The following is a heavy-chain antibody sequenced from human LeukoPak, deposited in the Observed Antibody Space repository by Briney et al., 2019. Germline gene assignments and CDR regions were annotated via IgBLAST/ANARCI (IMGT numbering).Heavy chain of an antibody. V-gene: IGHV3-23*01. Sequence: GGSLRLSCAASGFTLDTYAMSWVRQAPGKGLEWVSGLSGSGGSTYYADSVKGRFTISRDNAKNTLYLQMNSLRAEDTAVYYCAKGRCSGGSCYGRGFDYWGQGTLVTVSS. CDR2: LSGSGGST. D-gene: IGHD2-15*01. CDR1: GFTLDTYA. J-gene: IGHJ4*02. CDR3: AKGRCSGGSCYGRGFDY.